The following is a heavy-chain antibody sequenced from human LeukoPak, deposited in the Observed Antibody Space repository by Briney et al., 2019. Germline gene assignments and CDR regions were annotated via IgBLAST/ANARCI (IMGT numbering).Heavy chain of an antibody. CDR2: IYYSGST. CDR1: GGSISSSSYY. V-gene: IGHV4-39*01. J-gene: IGHJ4*02. D-gene: IGHD2-15*01. CDR3: ARRGAPDCSGGSCYKVDY. Sequence: KPSETLSLTCTVSGGSISSSSYYWGWIRQPPGKGLEWIGSIYYSGSTYYNPSLKSRVTISVDTSKNQFSLKLSSVTAADTAVYYCARRGAPDCSGGSCYKVDYWGQGTLVTVSS.